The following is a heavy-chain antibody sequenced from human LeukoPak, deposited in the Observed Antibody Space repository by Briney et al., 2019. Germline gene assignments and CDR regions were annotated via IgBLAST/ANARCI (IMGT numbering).Heavy chain of an antibody. CDR1: GGSISSGNYY. V-gene: IGHV4-61*02. D-gene: IGHD3-22*01. J-gene: IGHJ4*02. CDR2: ISPSGDI. Sequence: SETLSLTCTVSGGSISSGNYYWSWIRQPAQKGLEWIGRISPSGDINYNPSLKSRVTVSMDTSKNQFSLKLSSVTAADTAVYYCARAWTYYYDSSGQSTGGGYYFEYWGQGTLVTVSS. CDR3: ARAWTYYYDSSGQSTGGGYYFEY.